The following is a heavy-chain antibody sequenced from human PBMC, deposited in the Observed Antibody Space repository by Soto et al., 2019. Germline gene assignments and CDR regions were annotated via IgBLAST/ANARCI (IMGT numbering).Heavy chain of an antibody. CDR2: IIPIFGTA. Sequence: SVKVSCKASGGTFSSYAISWVRQAPGQGLEWMGGIIPIFGTANYAQKFQGRVTITADKSTSTAYMELSSLRSEDTAVYYCARDWNHSNWFDPWGQGXLVTVYS. CDR3: ARDWNHSNWFDP. V-gene: IGHV1-69*06. D-gene: IGHD1-1*01. J-gene: IGHJ5*02. CDR1: GGTFSSYA.